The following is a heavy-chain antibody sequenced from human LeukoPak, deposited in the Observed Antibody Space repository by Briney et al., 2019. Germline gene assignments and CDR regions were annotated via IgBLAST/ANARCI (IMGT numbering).Heavy chain of an antibody. CDR3: AREGITGTRRKMDV. D-gene: IGHD1-7*01. J-gene: IGHJ6*02. CDR1: GGTFSNYA. Sequence: ASVKVSCKASGGTFSNYAINWVRQAPGQGLEWMGGIIPIFGTASYAQKFQGRVTMTRDTSTSTVYMELSSLRSEDTAVYYCAREGITGTRRKMDVWGQGTTVTVSS. CDR2: IIPIFGTA. V-gene: IGHV1-69*05.